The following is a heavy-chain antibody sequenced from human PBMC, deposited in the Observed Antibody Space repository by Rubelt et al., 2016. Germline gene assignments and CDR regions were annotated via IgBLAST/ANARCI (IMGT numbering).Heavy chain of an antibody. J-gene: IGHJ3*02. CDR1: GFTFSSYW. V-gene: IGHV3-7*03. Sequence: EVQLVESGGGLVQPGGSLRLSCAASGFTFSSYWMSWVRQAPGKGLEWVANIKQDGSEKYYVDSVKGRVTSSSDNAKTPLYLQMNSLRAEDTAVYYCARDLGSDSSSFGAFDIWGQGTMVTVSS. CDR2: IKQDGSEK. D-gene: IGHD6-13*01. CDR3: ARDLGSDSSSFGAFDI.